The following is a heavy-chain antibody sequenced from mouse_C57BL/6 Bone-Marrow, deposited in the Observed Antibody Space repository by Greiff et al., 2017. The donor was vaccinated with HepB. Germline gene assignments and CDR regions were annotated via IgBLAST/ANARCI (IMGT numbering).Heavy chain of an antibody. CDR3: AREGERYFDV. V-gene: IGHV1-50*01. Sequence: QVQLQQPGAELVKPGASVKLSCKASGYTFTSYWMQWVKQRPGQGLEWIGEIDPSDSYTNYNQKFKGKATLTVDTSSSTAYMQLSSLTSEDSAVYYCAREGERYFDVWGTGTTVTVSS. J-gene: IGHJ1*03. CDR2: IDPSDSYT. CDR1: GYTFTSYW.